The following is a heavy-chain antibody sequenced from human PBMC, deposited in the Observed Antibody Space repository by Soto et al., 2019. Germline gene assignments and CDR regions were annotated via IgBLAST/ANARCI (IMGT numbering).Heavy chain of an antibody. Sequence: GGSLRLSCAASGFTFSSYWMHWVRQAPGKGLVWVSRINSDGSSTTYADSVKGRFTVSRDNAKNTLYLQMKSLRAEDTAVYYCARRYSYDTSGYHPDYWGQGTLVTV. J-gene: IGHJ4*02. CDR2: INSDGSST. V-gene: IGHV3-74*03. D-gene: IGHD3-22*01. CDR3: ARRYSYDTSGYHPDY. CDR1: GFTFSSYW.